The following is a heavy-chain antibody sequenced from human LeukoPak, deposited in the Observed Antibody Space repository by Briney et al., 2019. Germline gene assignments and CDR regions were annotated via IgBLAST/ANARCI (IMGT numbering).Heavy chain of an antibody. Sequence: SETLSLTCTVSGGSISSYYWSWIRQPPGKGLEWIGYIYYSGSTNYNPSLKSRVTISVDTSKNQFSLKLSSVTAADTAVYYCARAVVDDFWSGYFYFDYWGQGTLVTVSS. CDR2: IYYSGST. CDR1: GGSISSYY. V-gene: IGHV4-59*08. J-gene: IGHJ4*02. CDR3: ARAVVDDFWSGYFYFDY. D-gene: IGHD3-3*01.